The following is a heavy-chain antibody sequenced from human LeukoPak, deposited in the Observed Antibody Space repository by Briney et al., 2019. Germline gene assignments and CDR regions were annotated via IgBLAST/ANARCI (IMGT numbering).Heavy chain of an antibody. D-gene: IGHD2/OR15-2a*01. J-gene: IGHJ5*02. CDR3: WKAIADGYYYVGP. CDR1: GITFSIYA. Sequence: GGSLRLSCAASGITFSIYAMTWVRQTPGKGLEWVSGISGSGVDKYYADSVKGRFTISRDNSKNTLYLQMNSLRAEDTALYYCWKAIADGYYYVGPWGQGTLGTVSS. V-gene: IGHV3-23*01. CDR2: ISGSGVDK.